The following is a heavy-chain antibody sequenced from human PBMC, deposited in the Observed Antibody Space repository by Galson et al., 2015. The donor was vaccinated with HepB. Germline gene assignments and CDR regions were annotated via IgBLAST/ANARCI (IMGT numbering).Heavy chain of an antibody. CDR3: ASFSGPEIGWGTFDY. J-gene: IGHJ4*02. D-gene: IGHD3-10*01. CDR2: ISSSSSYI. CDR1: GFTFSSYS. Sequence: SLRLSCAASGFTFSSYSMNWVRQAPGKGLEWVSSISSSSSYIYYADSVKGRFTISRDNAKNSLYLQMNSLRAEDTAVYYCASFSGPEIGWGTFDYWGQGTLVTVSS. V-gene: IGHV3-21*01.